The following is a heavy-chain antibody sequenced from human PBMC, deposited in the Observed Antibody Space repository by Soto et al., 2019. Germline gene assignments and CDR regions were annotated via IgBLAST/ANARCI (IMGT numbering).Heavy chain of an antibody. CDR2: NYYSERT. D-gene: IGHD6-6*01. J-gene: IGHJ6*02. CDR3: ARDLSSSPAGSYYGMDV. V-gene: IGHV4-59*01. Sequence: TSETLSLTCSVSGGSISSYYWSWIRQPPGKGLEWMGYNYYSERTNYNPSLKSRATISVDTSKNQLSLKLRSVTAADTAVYYCARDLSSSPAGSYYGMDVWGQGTRVTVSS. CDR1: GGSISSYY.